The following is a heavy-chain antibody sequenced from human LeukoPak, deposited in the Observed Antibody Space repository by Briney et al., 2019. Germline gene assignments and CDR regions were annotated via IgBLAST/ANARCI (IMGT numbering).Heavy chain of an antibody. J-gene: IGHJ4*02. CDR3: ARVRITIFGVPNYFDY. Sequence: SETLSLTCTVSGDSISTYYWSWIRQPPGKGLEWIGEINHSGSTNYNPSLKSRVTISVDTSKNQFSLKLSSVTAADTAVYYCARVRITIFGVPNYFDYWGQGTLVTVSS. D-gene: IGHD3-3*01. CDR1: GDSISTYY. CDR2: INHSGST. V-gene: IGHV4-34*01.